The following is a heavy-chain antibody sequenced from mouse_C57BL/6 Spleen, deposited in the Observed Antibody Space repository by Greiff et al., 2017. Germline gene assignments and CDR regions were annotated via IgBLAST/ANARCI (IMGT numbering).Heavy chain of an antibody. CDR1: GFNIKDDY. D-gene: IGHD1-1*01. J-gene: IGHJ1*03. V-gene: IGHV14-4*01. CDR2: IDPENGDT. CDR3: TTRPYYYGSRYFDV. Sequence: VHVKQSGAELVRPGASVKLSCTASGFNIKDDYMHWVKQRPEQGLEWIGWIDPENGDTEYASKFQGKATITADTSSNTAYLQLSSLTSEDTAVYYCTTRPYYYGSRYFDVWGTGTTVTVSS.